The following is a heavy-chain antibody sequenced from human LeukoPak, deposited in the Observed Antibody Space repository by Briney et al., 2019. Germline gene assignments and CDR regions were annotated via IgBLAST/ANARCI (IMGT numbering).Heavy chain of an antibody. Sequence: SETLSLTCTVSGGSISSYYWSWIRQPPGKGLEWIGYIYYSGSTNYNPSLKSRVTISVDTSKNQFSLKLSSVTAADTAVYYCAREGYYDFWSGYYAFDIWGQGTMVTVSS. V-gene: IGHV4-59*12. CDR1: GGSISSYY. D-gene: IGHD3-3*01. CDR2: IYYSGST. CDR3: AREGYYDFWSGYYAFDI. J-gene: IGHJ3*02.